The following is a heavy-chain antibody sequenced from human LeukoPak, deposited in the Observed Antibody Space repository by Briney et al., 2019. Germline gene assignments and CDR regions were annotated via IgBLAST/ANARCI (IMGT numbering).Heavy chain of an antibody. CDR2: ISAYNGNT. V-gene: IGHV1-18*01. CDR1: GYTFTSYG. CDR3: ARVRPRWNWFDP. D-gene: IGHD3-16*02. Sequence: ASVKVSFKASGYTFTSYGISWVRQAPGQGLEWMGWISAYNGNTNYAQKLQGRVTMTTDTSTSTAYMELRSLRSDDTAVYYCARVRPRWNWFDPWGQGTLVTVSS. J-gene: IGHJ5*02.